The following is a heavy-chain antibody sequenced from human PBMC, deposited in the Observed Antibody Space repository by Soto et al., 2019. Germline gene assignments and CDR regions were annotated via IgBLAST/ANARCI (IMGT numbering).Heavy chain of an antibody. D-gene: IGHD6-6*01. J-gene: IGHJ4*02. Sequence: GGSLRLSCAASGFTFSSYGMHWVRQAPGKGLEWVAVIWYDGSNKYYADSVKGRFTISRDNSKNTLYLQMNSLRAEDTAVYYCARDRAARYFDYWGQGTLVTVYS. CDR3: ARDRAARYFDY. CDR1: GFTFSSYG. V-gene: IGHV3-33*01. CDR2: IWYDGSNK.